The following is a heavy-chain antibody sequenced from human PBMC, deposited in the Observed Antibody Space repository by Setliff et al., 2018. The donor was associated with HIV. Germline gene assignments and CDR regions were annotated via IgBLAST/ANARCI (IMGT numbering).Heavy chain of an antibody. CDR3: AREGTYCSSTICYDWFDP. J-gene: IGHJ5*02. CDR1: GGSISSRTYY. D-gene: IGHD2-2*01. CDR2: IYATGST. V-gene: IGHV4-61*09. Sequence: SETLSLTCTVSGGSISSRTYYWSWIRQPAGKGPEWIGHIYATGSTNYNPSLKSRLTISMDTSKNQFSLNLSSVTAADTAVYYCAREGTYCSSTICYDWFDPWGQGTLVTVSS.